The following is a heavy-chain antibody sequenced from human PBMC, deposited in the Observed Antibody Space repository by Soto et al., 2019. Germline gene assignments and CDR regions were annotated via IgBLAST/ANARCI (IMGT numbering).Heavy chain of an antibody. CDR1: GFTFSSYG. V-gene: IGHV3-33*01. CDR2: IWYDGSNK. CDR3: ARDEGVVAAHNWFDP. D-gene: IGHD2-15*01. Sequence: QVQLVESGGGVVQPGRSLRLSCAASGFTFSSYGMHWVRQAPGKGLEWVAVIWYDGSNKYYADSVKGRFTISRDNSQNTLYLQMNSLRAEDTAVYYCARDEGVVAAHNWFDPWGQGTLVTVSS. J-gene: IGHJ5*02.